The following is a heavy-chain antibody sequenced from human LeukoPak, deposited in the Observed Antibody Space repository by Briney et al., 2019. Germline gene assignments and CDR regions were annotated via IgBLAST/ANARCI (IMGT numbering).Heavy chain of an antibody. CDR3: ARSSENYFGP. D-gene: IGHD3-10*01. CDR1: GGSFSGYY. CDR2: INHSGST. V-gene: IGHV4-34*01. Sequence: SETLSLTCAVYGGSFSGYYWSWIRQPPGKGLEWIGEINHSGSTNYNPSLKSRAIMSVDTSKNQFSLRLSSVTAADTAVYYCARSSENYFGPWGQGTLVTVSS. J-gene: IGHJ5*02.